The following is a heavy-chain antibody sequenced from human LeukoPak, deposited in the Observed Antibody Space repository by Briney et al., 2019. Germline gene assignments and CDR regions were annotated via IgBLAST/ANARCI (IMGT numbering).Heavy chain of an antibody. Sequence: RASETLSLTCTVSGGSISSSSYYWGWIRQPPGKGLEWIGSIYYSGSTYYNPSLKSRVTISVDTSKNQFSLKLSSVTAADTAVYYCARLPSVGAKGCFDYWGQGTLVTVSS. CDR2: IYYSGST. CDR3: ARLPSVGAKGCFDY. D-gene: IGHD1-26*01. CDR1: GGSISSSSYY. J-gene: IGHJ4*02. V-gene: IGHV4-39*01.